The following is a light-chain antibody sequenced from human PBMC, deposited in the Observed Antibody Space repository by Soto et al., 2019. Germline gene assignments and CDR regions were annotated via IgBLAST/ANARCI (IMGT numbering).Light chain of an antibody. CDR1: QSVSSSD. V-gene: IGKV3-20*01. CDR3: QQYGSSPQLT. J-gene: IGKJ4*02. Sequence: EIVLTQFPGTLSLSQVERATLSCRASQSVSSSDLAWYQQKPGQSPRLLIYCASSRATGIPDRFSGSGSGTDFTLTISRLEPEDFAVYYGQQYGSSPQLTFGGGTKVEIK. CDR2: CAS.